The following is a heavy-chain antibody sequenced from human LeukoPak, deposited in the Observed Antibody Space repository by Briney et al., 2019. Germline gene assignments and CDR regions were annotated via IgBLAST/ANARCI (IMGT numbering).Heavy chain of an antibody. V-gene: IGHV3-21*01. D-gene: IGHD2-15*01. Sequence: PGRSLRLSCAASGFTFSSYSMNWVRQAPGKGLEWVSSISSSSSYIYYADSVKGRFTISRDNAKNSLYLQMNSLRAEDTAVYYCASGRYCSGGSCYPEPDYWGQGTLVTVSS. CDR2: ISSSSSYI. CDR1: GFTFSSYS. J-gene: IGHJ4*02. CDR3: ASGRYCSGGSCYPEPDY.